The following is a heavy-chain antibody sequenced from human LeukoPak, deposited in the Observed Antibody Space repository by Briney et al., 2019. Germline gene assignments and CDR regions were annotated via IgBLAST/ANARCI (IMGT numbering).Heavy chain of an antibody. CDR2: IWYDGSNK. CDR3: ARDNYDFWSGYYTNAFDY. Sequence: PGGSLRLSCAASGFTFSDYGMHWVRQAPGKGLEWVAVIWYDGSNKYYADSVKGRFTISRDNSKNTLYLQMNSLRAEDTAVYYCARDNYDFWSGYYTNAFDYWGQGTLVTVSS. V-gene: IGHV3-33*08. CDR1: GFTFSDYG. J-gene: IGHJ4*02. D-gene: IGHD3-3*01.